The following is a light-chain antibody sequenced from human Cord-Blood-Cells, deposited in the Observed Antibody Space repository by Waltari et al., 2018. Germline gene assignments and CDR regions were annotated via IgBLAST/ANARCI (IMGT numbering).Light chain of an antibody. CDR1: SSDAGGYNY. V-gene: IGLV2-14*01. J-gene: IGLJ3*02. CDR3: SSYTSSSTNWV. Sequence: QSALTQPASVSGSPGQSITISCTVTSSDAGGYNYVSWYQQHPGKAPKLMIYDVSNRPSGVSNRFSGSKSGNTASLTISGLQAEDEADYYCSSYTSSSTNWVFGGGTKLTVL. CDR2: DVS.